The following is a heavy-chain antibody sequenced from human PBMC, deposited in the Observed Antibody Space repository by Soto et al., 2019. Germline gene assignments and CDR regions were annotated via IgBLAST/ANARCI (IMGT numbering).Heavy chain of an antibody. CDR3: ARDGQQLDFGYYYGMDV. J-gene: IGHJ6*02. V-gene: IGHV1-69*13. CDR2: IIPISGTE. Sequence: AVKVSCKASGGTFSSYAISWVRQAPGHGLEWMGGIIPISGTENYAQKFQGRVTITADESTSTAYMELSSLRSEDTAVYYCARDGQQLDFGYYYGMDVWGQGTTVTVSS. D-gene: IGHD6-13*01. CDR1: GGTFSSYA.